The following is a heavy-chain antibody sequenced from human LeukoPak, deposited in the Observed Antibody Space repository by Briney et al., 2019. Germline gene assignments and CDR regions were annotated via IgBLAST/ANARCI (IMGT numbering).Heavy chain of an antibody. Sequence: PGGSLRLSCAASGFTFDDYAMHWVRQAPGKGLEWVSLISGDGGGTYYADSVKGRFTISRDNSKNSLYLQMNSLRTEDTALYYCAKDIIGSAVAGTNYYYGMDVWGQGTTVTVSS. CDR2: ISGDGGGT. CDR3: AKDIIGSAVAGTNYYYGMDV. J-gene: IGHJ6*02. CDR1: GFTFDDYA. D-gene: IGHD6-19*01. V-gene: IGHV3-43*02.